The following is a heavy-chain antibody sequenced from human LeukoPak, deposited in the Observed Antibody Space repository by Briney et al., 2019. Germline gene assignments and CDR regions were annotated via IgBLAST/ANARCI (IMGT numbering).Heavy chain of an antibody. Sequence: ASVKVSCKASGYTFTSYDINWVRQATGQGLEWMGWMNPNSGNTGYAQKFQGRVTMTRNTSISTAYMELSSLRSEDTAVYYCATSDYYDSSGLKDVDYWGQGTLVTVSS. CDR1: GYTFTSYD. D-gene: IGHD3-22*01. V-gene: IGHV1-8*01. CDR3: ATSDYYDSSGLKDVDY. CDR2: MNPNSGNT. J-gene: IGHJ4*02.